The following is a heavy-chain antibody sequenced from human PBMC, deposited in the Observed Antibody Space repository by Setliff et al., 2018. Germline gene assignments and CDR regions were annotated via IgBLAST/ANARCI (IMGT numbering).Heavy chain of an antibody. CDR3: ARGQYYDFWSGPYYMDV. CDR2: INHSGST. V-gene: IGHV4-34*01. J-gene: IGHJ6*03. D-gene: IGHD3-3*01. Sequence: SETLSLTCAVYGGSFSGYYWSWIRQPPGKGLEWIGEINHSGSTNYNPSLKSRVTMSVDTSKNQFSLKLSSVTAADTAVYYCARGQYYDFWSGPYYMDVWGKGTTVTVSS. CDR1: GGSFSGYY.